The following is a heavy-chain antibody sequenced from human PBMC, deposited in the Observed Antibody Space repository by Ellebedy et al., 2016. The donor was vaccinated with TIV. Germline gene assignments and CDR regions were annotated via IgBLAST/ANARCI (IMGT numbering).Heavy chain of an antibody. CDR1: GFTFSSYA. CDR2: ISYDGSNK. J-gene: IGHJ6*02. D-gene: IGHD6-13*01. CDR3: ARDLGSSWFDYYYYGMDV. Sequence: GESLKISCAASGFTFSSYAMHWVRQAPGKGLEWVAVISYDGSNKYYADSVKGRFTISRDNSKNTLYLQMNSLRAEDTAVYYCARDLGSSWFDYYYYGMDVWGQGTTVTVSS. V-gene: IGHV3-30-3*01.